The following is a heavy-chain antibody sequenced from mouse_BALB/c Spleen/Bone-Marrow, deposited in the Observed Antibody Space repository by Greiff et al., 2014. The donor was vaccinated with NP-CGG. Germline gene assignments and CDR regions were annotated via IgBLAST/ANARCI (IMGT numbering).Heavy chain of an antibody. CDR2: IWAGGST. CDR1: GFSLTSYG. D-gene: IGHD1-1*01. V-gene: IGHV2-9*02. CDR3: AREGDYYGSSDY. Sequence: VQLQQSGPGLVAPSQILSITCTVSGFSLTSYGVHWVRQPPGKGLEWLGVIWAGGSTNYNSALMSRLSISKDNSKSQVFLKMNSLQTDDTAMYYCAREGDYYGSSDYWGQGTTLTVSS. J-gene: IGHJ2*01.